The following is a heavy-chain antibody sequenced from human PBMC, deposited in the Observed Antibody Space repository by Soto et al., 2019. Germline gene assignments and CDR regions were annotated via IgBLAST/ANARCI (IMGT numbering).Heavy chain of an antibody. Sequence: GGSLRLSCAASGFTFSSYSMNWVRQAPGKGLEWVSSISSSSSYIYYADSVKGRFTISRDNAKNSLYLQMNSLRAEDTAVYYCARVLLNDYYYYGMDVWGQGSTVTV. D-gene: IGHD1-1*01. J-gene: IGHJ6*01. CDR1: GFTFSSYS. CDR3: ARVLLNDYYYYGMDV. V-gene: IGHV3-21*01. CDR2: ISSSSSYI.